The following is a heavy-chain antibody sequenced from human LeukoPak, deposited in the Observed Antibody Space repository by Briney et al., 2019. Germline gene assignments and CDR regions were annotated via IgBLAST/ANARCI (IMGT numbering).Heavy chain of an antibody. V-gene: IGHV4-59*08. J-gene: IGHJ4*02. Sequence: SETLSLTCTVSGGSISSYYWSWIRQPPGKGLEWIGYIYYSGSTNYNPSLKSRVTISVDTSKNQFSLKLSSVTAADTALYYCARHNTGDGGDDYWGQGTLVTVSS. D-gene: IGHD5-24*01. CDR1: GGSISSYY. CDR3: ARHNTGDGGDDY. CDR2: IYYSGST.